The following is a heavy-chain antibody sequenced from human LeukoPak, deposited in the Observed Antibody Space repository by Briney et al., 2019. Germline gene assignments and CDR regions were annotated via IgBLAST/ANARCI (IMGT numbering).Heavy chain of an antibody. CDR1: GGSISSGSYY. J-gene: IGHJ4*02. Sequence: SQTLSLTCTVSGGSISSGSYYWSWIRQPAGKGLEWIGRIYTSGSTNYNPSLKSRVTISVDTSKNQFSLKLSSVTAADTAVYYCARTIPDHTRYSSGWYEGGYYFDYWGQGTLVTVSS. D-gene: IGHD6-19*01. V-gene: IGHV4-61*02. CDR2: IYTSGST. CDR3: ARTIPDHTRYSSGWYEGGYYFDY.